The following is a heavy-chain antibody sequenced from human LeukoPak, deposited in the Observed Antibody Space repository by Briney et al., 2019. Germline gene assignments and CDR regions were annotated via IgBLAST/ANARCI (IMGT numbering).Heavy chain of an antibody. CDR3: ARGFTVAEFDY. Sequence: GGSLRLSCVASGFTLSSHNINWVRQAPGKGLEWVSHISSSGSIMYYGDSVKGRITISRDNAKNSLYLQMNSLRAEDTAVYYCARGFTVAEFDYWGQGTLVTVSS. CDR2: ISSSGSIM. J-gene: IGHJ4*02. D-gene: IGHD4-23*01. CDR1: GFTLSSHN. V-gene: IGHV3-48*04.